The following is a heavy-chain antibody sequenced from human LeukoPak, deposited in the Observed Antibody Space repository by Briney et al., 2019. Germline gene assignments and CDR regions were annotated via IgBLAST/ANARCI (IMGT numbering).Heavy chain of an antibody. CDR3: AKAYGSGNLDYYYYYMDV. CDR1: GFTFSSYG. J-gene: IGHJ6*03. D-gene: IGHD3-10*01. V-gene: IGHV3-30*18. Sequence: PGGSLRLSCAASGFTFSSYGMHWVRQAPGKGLEWVAVISYDGSNKYYADSVKGRFTISRDSSKNTLYLQMNSLRAEDTAVYYCAKAYGSGNLDYYYYYMDVWGKGTTVTVSS. CDR2: ISYDGSNK.